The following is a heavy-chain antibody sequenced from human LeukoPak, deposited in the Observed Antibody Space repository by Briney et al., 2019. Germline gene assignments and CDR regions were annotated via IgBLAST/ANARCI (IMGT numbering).Heavy chain of an antibody. CDR2: IYYSGST. CDR3: ARVGPQYGSGSYPFDY. J-gene: IGHJ4*02. Sequence: SETLSLTCTVSGGSISSYYWSWIRQPPGKGLEWIGYIYYSGSTNYNPSLKSRVTISVDTSKNQFSLKLSSVTAADTAVYYCARVGPQYGSGSYPFDYWGQGTLVTVSS. V-gene: IGHV4-59*01. CDR1: GGSISSYY. D-gene: IGHD3-10*01.